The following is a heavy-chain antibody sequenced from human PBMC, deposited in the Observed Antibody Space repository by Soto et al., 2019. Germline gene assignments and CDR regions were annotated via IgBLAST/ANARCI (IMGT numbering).Heavy chain of an antibody. J-gene: IGHJ4*02. CDR1: GYTFTRYY. CDR2: INPSGGST. Sequence: ASVKVSCKASGYTFTRYYMHWVRQAPGQGLEWMGIINPSGGSTIYAQKFQGRVTMTRDTSTSTVYMELSSLRSEDTAVYYCASDTTASRSLKPGPTNSYHFPWDYWGQGPLVTVSS. CDR3: ASDTTASRSLKPGPTNSYHFPWDY. D-gene: IGHD1-1*01. V-gene: IGHV1-46*01.